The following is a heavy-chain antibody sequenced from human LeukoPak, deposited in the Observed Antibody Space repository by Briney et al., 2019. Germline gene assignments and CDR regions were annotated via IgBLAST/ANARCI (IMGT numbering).Heavy chain of an antibody. CDR3: ATSRYAEGYNWFDP. CDR1: GGTFSSYA. CDR2: IIPIFGTA. D-gene: IGHD1-1*01. V-gene: IGHV1-69*13. Sequence: SVKVSCKASGGTFSSYAISWVRQAPGQGLEWMGGIIPIFGTANYAQKFQGRVTITADESTSTAYMELSSLRSEDTAVYYCATSRYAEGYNWFDPWGQGTLVTVSS. J-gene: IGHJ5*02.